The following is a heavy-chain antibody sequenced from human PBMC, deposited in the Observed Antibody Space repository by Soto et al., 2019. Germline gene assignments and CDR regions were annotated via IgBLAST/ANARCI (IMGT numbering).Heavy chain of an antibody. CDR3: ARDQTAPFDY. CDR2: IYNSGST. V-gene: IGHV4-59*12. Sequence: PSETLSLTCTVSGVSFSSYYWSWIRQAPGKGLEWIGHIYNSGSTNYNPSLKSRVTMSVDTSKNQFSLKLSSVTAADTAVYYCARDQTAPFDYWGQGTLVTVSS. CDR1: GVSFSSYY. J-gene: IGHJ4*02.